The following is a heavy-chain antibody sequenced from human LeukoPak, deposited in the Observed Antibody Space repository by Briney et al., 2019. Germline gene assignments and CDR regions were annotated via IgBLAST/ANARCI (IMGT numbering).Heavy chain of an antibody. CDR2: INPNSGGT. J-gene: IGHJ4*02. CDR3: ARDSVYYDSSGYYGY. D-gene: IGHD3-22*01. Sequence: ASVKVSCKASGYTFTGYYMHWVRQAPGQGLEWMGWINPNSGGTNYAQKFQGWVTMTRDTSISTAYMELSRLRSDDTAVYYCARDSVYYDSSGYYGYWGQGTLVTVSS. CDR1: GYTFTGYY. V-gene: IGHV1-2*04.